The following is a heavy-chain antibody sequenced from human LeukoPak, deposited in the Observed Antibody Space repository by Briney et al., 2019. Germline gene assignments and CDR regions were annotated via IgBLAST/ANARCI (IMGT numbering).Heavy chain of an antibody. CDR1: GFTFSSYA. D-gene: IGHD3-16*02. Sequence: GGSLRLSCAASGFTFSSYAMSWVRQAPGKGLEWVSAISGSGGSTYYADSVKGGFTISRDNSKNTLYLQMNSLRAEATAVYYCAILRGEVSLSIDYWGQGTLVTVSS. CDR3: AILRGEVSLSIDY. CDR2: ISGSGGST. V-gene: IGHV3-23*01. J-gene: IGHJ4*02.